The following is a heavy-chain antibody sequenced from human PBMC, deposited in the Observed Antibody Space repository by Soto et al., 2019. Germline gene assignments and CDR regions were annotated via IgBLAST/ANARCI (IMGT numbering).Heavy chain of an antibody. V-gene: IGHV3-23*01. J-gene: IGHJ6*02. CDR3: AKPQGYYYYYGMDV. CDR2: ISGSGGST. CDR1: GFTFSSYA. Sequence: GGSLRLSCAASGFTFSSYAMSWVRQAPGKGLEWVSAISGSGGSTYYADSVKGRFTISRDKSKNTLYLQMNSLRAEDTAVYYCAKPQGYYYYYGMDVWGQGTTVTVSS.